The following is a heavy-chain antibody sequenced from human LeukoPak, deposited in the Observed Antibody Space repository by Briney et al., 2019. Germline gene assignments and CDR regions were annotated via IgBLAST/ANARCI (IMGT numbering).Heavy chain of an antibody. CDR1: EFVFSSHA. CDR3: ARDQNKVGVTSRYFLP. CDR2: ITSSSSHI. J-gene: IGHJ1*01. V-gene: IGHV3-21*01. Sequence: GGSLRLSCVASEFVFSSHAMIWVRQAPGKGLEWISSITSSSSHIFYADSVRGRFTISRDNSKNTLYLQMNSLRVEDTAVYYCARDQNKVGVTSRYFLPWGQGTLVTVSS. D-gene: IGHD1-26*01.